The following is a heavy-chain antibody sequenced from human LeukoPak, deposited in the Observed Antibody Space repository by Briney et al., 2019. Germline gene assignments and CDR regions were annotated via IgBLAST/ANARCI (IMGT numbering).Heavy chain of an antibody. V-gene: IGHV1-69*01. J-gene: IGHJ3*02. Sequence: ASVKVSCKASGGTFSSYAISWVRQAPGQGLEWMGGIIPIFGTANYAQKFQGRVTITADESTSTAYMELSSLRSEDTAVYYCARGRYRSYNDAFDIWGQGTMVTVSS. CDR3: ARGRYRSYNDAFDI. D-gene: IGHD1-26*01. CDR2: IIPIFGTA. CDR1: GGTFSSYA.